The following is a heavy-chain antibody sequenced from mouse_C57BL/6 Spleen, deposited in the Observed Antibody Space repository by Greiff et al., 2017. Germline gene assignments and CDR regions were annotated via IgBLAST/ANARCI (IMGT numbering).Heavy chain of an antibody. Sequence: EVQLQQSGPELVKPGASVKMSCKASGYTFTDYNMHWVKQSHGKSLEWIGYINPNNGGTSYNQKFKGKATLTVNKSSSTAYMELRSLTSEESAVYYCASGYYGNFDYWGQGTTLTVSS. D-gene: IGHD1-1*01. CDR2: INPNNGGT. V-gene: IGHV1-22*01. CDR1: GYTFTDYN. CDR3: ASGYYGNFDY. J-gene: IGHJ2*01.